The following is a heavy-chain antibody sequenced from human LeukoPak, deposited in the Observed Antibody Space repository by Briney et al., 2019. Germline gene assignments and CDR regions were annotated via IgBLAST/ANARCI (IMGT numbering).Heavy chain of an antibody. D-gene: IGHD5-18*01. CDR1: GGSISSGGYY. V-gene: IGHV4-31*03. CDR2: IYYSGST. Sequence: PSETLSLTCTVSGGSISSGGYYWSWIRQHPGKGLEWIGYIYYSGSTYYNPSLKSRVTISVDASKNQFSLKLSSVTAADTAVYYCHEGYSYEWYGMDVWGQGTTVTVSS. CDR3: HEGYSYEWYGMDV. J-gene: IGHJ6*02.